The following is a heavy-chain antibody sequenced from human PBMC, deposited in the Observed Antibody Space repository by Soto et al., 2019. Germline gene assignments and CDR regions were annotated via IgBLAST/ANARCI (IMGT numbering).Heavy chain of an antibody. CDR2: IYHSGST. Sequence: QVQLQESCPGLVKPSGTLSLTCAVSGGSISSSNWWSWVRQPPGKGLEWIGEIYHSGSTNYNPSHKSRVTISVDKSKNQFALKLSSMTAADTAVYYCARVSGSYYYGMDVWGQGTTGTVSS. D-gene: IGHD1-26*01. J-gene: IGHJ6*02. V-gene: IGHV4-4*02. CDR1: GGSISSSNW. CDR3: ARVSGSYYYGMDV.